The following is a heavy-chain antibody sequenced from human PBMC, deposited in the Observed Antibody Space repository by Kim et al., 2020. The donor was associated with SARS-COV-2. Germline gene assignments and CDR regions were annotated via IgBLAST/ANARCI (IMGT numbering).Heavy chain of an antibody. CDR1: GGSFSGYY. CDR3: ARAPRGLWFGELTRSNWFGP. Sequence: SETLSLTCAVYGGSFSGYYWSWIRQPPGKGLEWIGEINHSGSTNYNPSLKSRVTISVDTSKNQFSLKLSSVTAADTAVYYCARAPRGLWFGELTRSNWFGPWGQGTLVTVSS. D-gene: IGHD3-10*01. V-gene: IGHV4-34*01. J-gene: IGHJ5*02. CDR2: INHSGST.